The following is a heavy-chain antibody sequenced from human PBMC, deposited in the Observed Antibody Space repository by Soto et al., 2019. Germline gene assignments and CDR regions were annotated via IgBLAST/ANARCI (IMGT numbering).Heavy chain of an antibody. V-gene: IGHV3-33*01. J-gene: IGHJ6*03. CDR1: GFTFSSYG. CDR2: IWYDGSNK. D-gene: IGHD6-6*01. Sequence: GGSLRLSCAASGFTFSSYGMHWVRQAPGKGLEWVAVIWYDGSNKYYADSGKGRFTISRDNSKKTLYLQMNSLGAEDTAVYYCASSPSPRAIYSSSSGPVTMHYYYYMDVWGKGTTVTVSS. CDR3: ASSPSPRAIYSSSSGPVTMHYYYYMDV.